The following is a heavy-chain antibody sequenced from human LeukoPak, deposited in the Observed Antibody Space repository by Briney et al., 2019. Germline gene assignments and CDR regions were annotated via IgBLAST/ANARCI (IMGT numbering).Heavy chain of an antibody. CDR3: ARDLITPKGSGWLYYYYGMDV. J-gene: IGHJ6*04. D-gene: IGHD6-19*01. CDR2: IWYDGSNK. V-gene: IGHV3-33*01. CDR1: GFTFSSYG. Sequence: GRSLRLSCAASGFTFSSYGMHWVRQAPGKGLEWVAVIWYDGSNKYYADSVKGRFTISRDNSKNTLYLQMNSLRAEDTAVYYCARDLITPKGSGWLYYYYGMDVWGKGTTVTVSS.